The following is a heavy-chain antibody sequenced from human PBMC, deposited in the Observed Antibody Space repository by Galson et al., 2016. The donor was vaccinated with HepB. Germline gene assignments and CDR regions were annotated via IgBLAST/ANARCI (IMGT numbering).Heavy chain of an antibody. Sequence: SLRLSCAGSGFIFRGYGMHWVHQAPGKGLEWVAADSMDGRRKFYADSVRGRFTISRDNSNNMLFLQMDSLRPDDTAVYYCAKRHEYCPPVGCSVDYWGQGTLVSVSS. CDR2: DSMDGRRK. V-gene: IGHV3-30*18. CDR3: AKRHEYCPPVGCSVDY. D-gene: IGHD2/OR15-2a*01. J-gene: IGHJ4*02. CDR1: GFIFRGYG.